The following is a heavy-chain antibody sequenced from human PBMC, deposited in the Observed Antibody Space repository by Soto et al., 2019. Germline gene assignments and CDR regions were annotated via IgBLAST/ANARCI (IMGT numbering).Heavy chain of an antibody. CDR2: IKSDGSDT. CDR3: ARATKRWDAFDV. V-gene: IGHV3-74*01. J-gene: IGHJ3*01. D-gene: IGHD1-26*01. Sequence: QPGGSLRLSCAASGFTFSRNWMHWVRQAPGKGLVWVSRIKSDGSDTSYADSVKGRFIISRDNAKNTLYLQMSSLRAEDTALYYCARATKRWDAFDVWGQGTMVTVSS. CDR1: GFTFSRNW.